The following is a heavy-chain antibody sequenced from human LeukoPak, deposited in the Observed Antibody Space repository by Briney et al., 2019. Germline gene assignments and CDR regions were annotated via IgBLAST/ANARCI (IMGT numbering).Heavy chain of an antibody. J-gene: IGHJ4*02. Sequence: PGGSLRLSCAASGFTFSSYSMNWVRQAPGKGLEWVANIKQDGSEMYYLDSVKGRFTISRDNTKNSVYLQMNSLRVEDTAVYFCARDYGGHWGRGTLVTVSS. V-gene: IGHV3-7*03. CDR2: IKQDGSEM. CDR3: ARDYGGH. CDR1: GFTFSSYS. D-gene: IGHD3-10*01.